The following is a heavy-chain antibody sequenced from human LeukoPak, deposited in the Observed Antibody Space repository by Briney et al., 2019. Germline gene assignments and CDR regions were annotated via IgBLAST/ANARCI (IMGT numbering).Heavy chain of an antibody. D-gene: IGHD6-19*01. CDR2: IYYSGST. Sequence: SETLSLTCTVSGYSISSYYWSWIRQPPGKGLEWIGYIYYSGSTNYNPSLKSRVTISVDTSKNQFSLKLSSVTAADTAVYYCARVWSSGWSYYFDYWGEGTLVTVSS. CDR3: ARVWSSGWSYYFDY. CDR1: GYSISSYY. J-gene: IGHJ4*02. V-gene: IGHV4-59*01.